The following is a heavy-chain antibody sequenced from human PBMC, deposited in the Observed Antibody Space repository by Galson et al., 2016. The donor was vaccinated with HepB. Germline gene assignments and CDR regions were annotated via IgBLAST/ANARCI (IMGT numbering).Heavy chain of an antibody. V-gene: IGHV1-18*01. J-gene: IGHJ4*02. CDR3: ARGHTPTSTYSYGWDSFAY. Sequence: SCKASGYTFSSYGITWVRQAPGQGLEWMGWINCYNGNRNFAQNLQGRITMTTDTSTKTAYMELRSLRSDDTAVYYFARGHTPTSTYSYGWDSFAYWGQGTLVTVSS. D-gene: IGHD5-18*01. CDR2: INCYNGNR. CDR1: GYTFSSYG.